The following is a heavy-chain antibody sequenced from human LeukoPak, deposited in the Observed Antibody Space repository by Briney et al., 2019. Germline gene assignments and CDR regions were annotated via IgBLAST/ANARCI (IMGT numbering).Heavy chain of an antibody. CDR3: ARPQHGDLYAFDI. J-gene: IGHJ3*02. CDR2: VNGDGRTT. D-gene: IGHD4-17*01. Sequence: GGSLRVSCAAAGFTFTSFWMHWVRRAPGKGLVWVSRVNGDGRTTTYADSVKGRFTISRVNAKNTLYLQMNSLRAEDTAVYYCARPQHGDLYAFDIWGQGTMVTVSS. V-gene: IGHV3-74*01. CDR1: GFTFTSFW.